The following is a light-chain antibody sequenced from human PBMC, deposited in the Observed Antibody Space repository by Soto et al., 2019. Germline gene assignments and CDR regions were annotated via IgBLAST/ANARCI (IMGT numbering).Light chain of an antibody. CDR3: QQYGSSGT. J-gene: IGKJ1*01. Sequence: MLKQSADTLSLYTKERATLSCRASQSVGSSYLAWYQQKPGQAPRLLIYGASSRATGIPDRFSGSGSGTDFTLTICRLEPEDFAVYYCQQYGSSGTFGQGAKVDI. CDR1: QSVGSSY. CDR2: GAS. V-gene: IGKV3-20*01.